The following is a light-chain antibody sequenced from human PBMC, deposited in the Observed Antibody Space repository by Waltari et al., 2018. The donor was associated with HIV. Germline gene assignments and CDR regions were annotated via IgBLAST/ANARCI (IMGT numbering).Light chain of an antibody. CDR3: ATWDDGLNALL. CDR2: HDD. Sequence: QSVLTQSPSVSEAPGQRVTISCSGSNSNIGSHAVTWYRQSPGKPPKLLVYHDDLILSGVSDRLSASKSGTSASLAINDLQSEDESLYYCATWDDGLNALLFGGGTMVTVL. V-gene: IGLV1-36*01. CDR1: NSNIGSHA. J-gene: IGLJ2*01.